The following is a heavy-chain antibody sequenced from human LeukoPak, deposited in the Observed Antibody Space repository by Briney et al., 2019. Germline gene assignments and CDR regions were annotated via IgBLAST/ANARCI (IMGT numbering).Heavy chain of an antibody. CDR3: ARLTGNNWFDP. J-gene: IGHJ5*02. D-gene: IGHD1-1*01. Sequence: PSETLSLTCSVSGGSISSYYWSWIRRPPGKGLEWIGFIYYSGTTNNNPSLKSRVAMSVDTSKSQFSLTLSSVTAADTAVYYCARLTGNNWFDPWGQGTLVTVSS. V-gene: IGHV4-59*01. CDR1: GGSISSYY. CDR2: IYYSGTT.